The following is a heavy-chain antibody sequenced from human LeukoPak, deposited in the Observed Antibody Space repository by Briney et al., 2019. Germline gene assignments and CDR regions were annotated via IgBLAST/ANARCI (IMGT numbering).Heavy chain of an antibody. CDR3: AIRYSGSYNDY. J-gene: IGHJ4*02. CDR2: VYPGDSYT. Sequence: GESLKISCKASGYTFTSYWIGWVRQMPGKGLEWMGIVYPGDSYTAYSPPFEGQVTISADRSSNTAYFSWSSLKASDTAMYYCAIRYSGSYNDYWGQGTLVTVSS. CDR1: GYTFTSYW. D-gene: IGHD1-26*01. V-gene: IGHV5-51*01.